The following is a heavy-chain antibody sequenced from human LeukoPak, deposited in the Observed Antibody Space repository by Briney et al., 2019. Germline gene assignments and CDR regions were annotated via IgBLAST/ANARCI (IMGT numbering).Heavy chain of an antibody. Sequence: SETLSLTGTGSGCSISNYYWSWLRQPPGKGLEWCGYIYYSGSTRYNPSLKSRCTISVDTSKNQFSLKVSSVTAADTAVYYCGRVNYYHYYMDVWGKGTTVTVSS. V-gene: IGHV4-59*01. CDR1: GCSISNYY. J-gene: IGHJ6*03. CDR3: GRVNYYHYYMDV. CDR2: IYYSGST.